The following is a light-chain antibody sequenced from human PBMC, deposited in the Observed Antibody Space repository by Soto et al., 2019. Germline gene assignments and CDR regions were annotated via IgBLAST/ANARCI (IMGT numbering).Light chain of an antibody. CDR3: SSHAGTNMI. Sequence: QPVLTQPPSASGSLGQSVTISCTGTYSDVGAYNYVSWYHQHPGKAPKLIIYEVNQRPSGVPDRFSGSKSGNTASLTVSGLQGEDEADYYCSSHAGTNMIFGVGTKLNVL. CDR1: YSDVGAYNY. J-gene: IGLJ2*01. V-gene: IGLV2-8*01. CDR2: EVN.